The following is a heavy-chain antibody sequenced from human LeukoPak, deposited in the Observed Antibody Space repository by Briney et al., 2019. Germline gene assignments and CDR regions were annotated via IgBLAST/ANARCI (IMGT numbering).Heavy chain of an antibody. J-gene: IGHJ5*02. CDR2: INPSGGNT. V-gene: IGHV1-46*01. CDR1: GYTFTSSY. D-gene: IGHD5-18*01. Sequence: ASVKVSCKASGYTFTSSYMHWVRQAPGQGLEWMGIINPSGGNTTYAQKFQGGVTMTRDMSTSTVYMELSSLRSEDTAVYYCAREPLKYSYGSNWFDPWGQGTLVTVSS. CDR3: AREPLKYSYGSNWFDP.